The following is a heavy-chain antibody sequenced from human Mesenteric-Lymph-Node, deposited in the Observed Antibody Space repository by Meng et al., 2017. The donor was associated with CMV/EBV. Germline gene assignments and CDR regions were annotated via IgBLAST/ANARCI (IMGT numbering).Heavy chain of an antibody. J-gene: IGHJ4*02. V-gene: IGHV3-11*04. CDR2: ISSSGSTI. CDR3: ATGSGTYYQYDF. CDR1: GFTFSDYY. Sequence: GESLKISCAASGFTFSDYYMSWIRQAPGKGLEWVSYISSSGSTIYYADSIKGRFTISRDNSKNTLYLQMNSLRPEDTAVYYCATGSGTYYQYDFWGQGTLVTVSS. D-gene: IGHD3-10*01.